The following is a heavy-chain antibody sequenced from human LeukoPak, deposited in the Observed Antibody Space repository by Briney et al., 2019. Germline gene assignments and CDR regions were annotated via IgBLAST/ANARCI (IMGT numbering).Heavy chain of an antibody. D-gene: IGHD6-19*01. CDR3: TTGEAGFSRYEY. Sequence: PGASVKVSCKISGNTLHTPAITWVRQAPGEGLEWMGWSSLANGNTNYAQKLQGRVTMTIDKSTTTAYMELRSLRSDDTATYYCTTGEAGFSRYEYWGQGTVVTVSS. J-gene: IGHJ4*02. V-gene: IGHV1-18*01. CDR1: GNTLHTPA. CDR2: SSLANGNT.